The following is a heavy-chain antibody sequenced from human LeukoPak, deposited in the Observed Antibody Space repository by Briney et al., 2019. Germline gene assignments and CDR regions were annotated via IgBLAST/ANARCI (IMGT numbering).Heavy chain of an antibody. V-gene: IGHV3-30*02. D-gene: IGHD3-10*01. CDR1: GFTFTRNA. J-gene: IGHJ4*02. Sequence: PGGSLRLSCAASGFTFTRNAIYSVRQGPGKGLEWVSYIAHHGSNKYYADSVKGRFTISRDNSKRTLYLQMNSLRADDTAVYYCAKDGSWPCTDWGQGTLVTVSS. CDR2: IAHHGSNK. CDR3: AKDGSWPCTD.